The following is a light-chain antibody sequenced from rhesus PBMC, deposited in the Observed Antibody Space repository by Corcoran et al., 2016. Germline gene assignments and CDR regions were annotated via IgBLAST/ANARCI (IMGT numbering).Light chain of an antibody. Sequence: DIQMTQSPSSLSASVGDTVTITCRASQGINNYLSWYQQKQGKAPKPLLNYASSLETGVPSRLRGSGSGTDYTLTLSSLQPEDIETYYCHQYNNSPLTFGGGTKVEIK. CDR3: HQYNNSPLT. V-gene: IGKV1-66*01. CDR2: YAS. J-gene: IGKJ4*01. CDR1: QGINNY.